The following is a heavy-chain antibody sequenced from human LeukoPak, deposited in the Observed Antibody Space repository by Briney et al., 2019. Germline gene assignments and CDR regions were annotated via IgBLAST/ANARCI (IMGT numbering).Heavy chain of an antibody. J-gene: IGHJ4*02. D-gene: IGHD3-3*01. Sequence: SETLSLTCTVSGGSISNYYWSWIRQPPGKGLEWIGCIYNSGSTNYNPSLKSRVTMSVDTSNNQFSLKLSSVTAADTAVYYCARRYEFWSGYYYWGQGTLVTVSS. CDR3: ARRYEFWSGYYY. CDR1: GGSISNYY. V-gene: IGHV4-59*01. CDR2: IYNSGST.